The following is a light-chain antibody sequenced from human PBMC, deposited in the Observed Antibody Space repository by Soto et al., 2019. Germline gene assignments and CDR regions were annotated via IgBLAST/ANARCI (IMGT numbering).Light chain of an antibody. Sequence: QSALTQPASVSGSPGQSVTISCTGTSSDVGGHYFVSWYQHHPGKAPKLIISDGSNRPAGVSNRCSGSNSGNTASLTISGLQAEEEADYYCSSYTSTSVLDVFGTGTKLTVL. CDR1: SSDVGGHYF. CDR3: SSYTSTSVLDV. V-gene: IGLV2-14*03. J-gene: IGLJ1*01. CDR2: DGS.